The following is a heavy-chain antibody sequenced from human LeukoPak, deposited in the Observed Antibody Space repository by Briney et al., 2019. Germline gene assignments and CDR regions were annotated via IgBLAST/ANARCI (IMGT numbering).Heavy chain of an antibody. CDR1: GFTVSSNY. J-gene: IGHJ6*02. CDR3: ARGPGGYDSSGWKNYHYYGMDV. V-gene: IGHV3-66*01. D-gene: IGHD6-19*01. Sequence: PGGSLRLACAASGFTVSSNYMSWVRQAPGKGLEWVSVIYSGGSTYYADSVKGRFTISRDNSKNTLYLQMNSLRAEDTAVYYCARGPGGYDSSGWKNYHYYGMDVWGQGTTVTVSS. CDR2: IYSGGST.